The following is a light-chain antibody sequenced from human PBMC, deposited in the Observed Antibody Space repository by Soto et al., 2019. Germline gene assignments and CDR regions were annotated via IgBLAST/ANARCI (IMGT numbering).Light chain of an antibody. Sequence: QAVVTQPPSVSGAPGQRVTISCTGSSSNIGAGYDVHWYQQLPGTATKLLINGNSNRPSGVPDRFSGSKSGPSASLAITGLQAEYEADYYCQSYDSSLSVVFGGGTQLTVL. CDR2: GNS. V-gene: IGLV1-40*01. CDR3: QSYDSSLSVV. CDR1: SSNIGAGYD. J-gene: IGLJ2*01.